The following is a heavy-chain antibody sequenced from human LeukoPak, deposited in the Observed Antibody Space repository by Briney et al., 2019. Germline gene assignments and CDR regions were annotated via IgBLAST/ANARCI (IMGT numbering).Heavy chain of an antibody. J-gene: IGHJ4*02. D-gene: IGHD3-16*01. CDR2: IYSGGST. V-gene: IGHV3-53*01. Sequence: PGGSLRLSCAASGFTVSSNYMSWVRQAPGKGLEWVSVIYSGGSTYYADSVKGRFTIFRDNSKNTLYLQMNSLRAEDTAVYYCARIYVWGSYSPYYFDYWGQGTLVTVSS. CDR3: ARIYVWGSYSPYYFDY. CDR1: GFTVSSNY.